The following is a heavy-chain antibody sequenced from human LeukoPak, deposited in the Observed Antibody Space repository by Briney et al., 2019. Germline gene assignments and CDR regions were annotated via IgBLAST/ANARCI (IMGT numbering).Heavy chain of an antibody. CDR3: ARVYYYGSGSYSPLSY. CDR2: IWYDGSDK. CDR1: GFTFSSFG. J-gene: IGHJ4*02. Sequence: GESLRLSCGASGFTFSSFGMHWLRQAPGKGLEWVAIIWYDGSDKYYSDSVKGRFTISRDNSKNTLYLQMNSLRAEDTAVYYCARVYYYGSGSYSPLSYWGQGTLVTVSS. D-gene: IGHD3-10*01. V-gene: IGHV3-33*01.